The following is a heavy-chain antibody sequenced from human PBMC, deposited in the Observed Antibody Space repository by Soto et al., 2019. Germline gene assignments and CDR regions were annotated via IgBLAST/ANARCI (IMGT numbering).Heavy chain of an antibody. CDR3: ARVITMVRDGAFDI. J-gene: IGHJ3*02. CDR2: INPNSGGT. Sequence: ASVKVSCKASGYTFTGYYMHWVRPDHGQGLEWMGWINPNSGGTNYEQKFQGWVTMTRDTSISTAYMELSRLRSDDTAVYYCARVITMVRDGAFDIWGQGTMVTVS. V-gene: IGHV1-2*04. D-gene: IGHD3-10*01. CDR1: GYTFTGYY.